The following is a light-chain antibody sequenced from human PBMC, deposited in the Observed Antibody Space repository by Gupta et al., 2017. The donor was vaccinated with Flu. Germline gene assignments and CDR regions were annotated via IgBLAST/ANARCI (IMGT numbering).Light chain of an antibody. Sequence: QSVLTQPPSASGTPGQRVTISCSGSRSNIGSNTVNWYQQLPGTAPKLLLYSNNQRPSGVPDRFSGSKSGTAASLAISGLQAEEEADYYCAAWDDRGNVVFGGGTKLTVL. V-gene: IGLV1-44*01. J-gene: IGLJ2*01. CDR1: RSNIGSNT. CDR3: AAWDDRGNVV. CDR2: SNN.